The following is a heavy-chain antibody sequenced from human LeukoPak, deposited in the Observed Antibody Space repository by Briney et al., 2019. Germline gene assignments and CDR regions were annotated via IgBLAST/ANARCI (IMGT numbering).Heavy chain of an antibody. Sequence: PGGSLRLSCAGYGFTFRDFGLTWFRQAPGKGLEWVGFIRSKANDATPQYAASVKGRFIISRDDSKSIAYLQMNSLKTEDTGKYYCTRAGSCDFWIDFWGQGTVVTVSS. CDR3: TRAGSCDFWIDF. CDR2: IRSKANDATP. D-gene: IGHD3-3*01. CDR1: GFTFRDFG. V-gene: IGHV3-49*03. J-gene: IGHJ4*02.